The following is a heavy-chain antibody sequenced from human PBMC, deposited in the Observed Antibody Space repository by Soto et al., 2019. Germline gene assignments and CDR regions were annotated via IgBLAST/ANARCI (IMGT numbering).Heavy chain of an antibody. Sequence: GGSLRLSCAASGFTFSTYAMSWFRQAPGKGLEWVSVIGKGGATYYADSVKGRFTISRDNPRNTLYLQMNSLRAEDTAIYYCAKDPSPQYCSGGDCYFFWGRGTLVTVSS. V-gene: IGHV3-23*01. D-gene: IGHD2-15*01. CDR3: AKDPSPQYCSGGDCYFF. CDR1: GFTFSTYA. J-gene: IGHJ4*02. CDR2: IGKGGAT.